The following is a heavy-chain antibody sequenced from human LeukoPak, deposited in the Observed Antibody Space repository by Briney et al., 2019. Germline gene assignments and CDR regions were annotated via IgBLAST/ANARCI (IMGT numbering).Heavy chain of an antibody. Sequence: GGSLRLSCAVSASTFSSYEMNWFRQAPGKGLEWVSYISGSGSTIYYADSVKGRFTISRDNAKNALYLQMNSLRAEDTAVYYCARDLVVRGRWSWFDPWGQGTLVTVSS. CDR3: ARDLVVRGRWSWFDP. CDR1: ASTFSSYE. D-gene: IGHD3-10*01. V-gene: IGHV3-48*03. J-gene: IGHJ5*02. CDR2: ISGSGSTI.